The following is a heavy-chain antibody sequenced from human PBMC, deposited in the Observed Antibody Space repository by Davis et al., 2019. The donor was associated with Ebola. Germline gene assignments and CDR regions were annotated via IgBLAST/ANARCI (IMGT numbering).Heavy chain of an antibody. D-gene: IGHD1-1*01. V-gene: IGHV1-8*03. CDR1: GGTFSSYA. CDR2: MNPNSGNT. CDR3: ASPSGNYYYGMDV. Sequence: ASVKVSCKASGGTFSSYAISWVRQAPGQGLEWMGWMNPNSGNTGYAQKFQGRVTITRNTSISTAYMELSSLRSEDTAVYYCASPSGNYYYGMDVWGQGTTVTVSS. J-gene: IGHJ6*02.